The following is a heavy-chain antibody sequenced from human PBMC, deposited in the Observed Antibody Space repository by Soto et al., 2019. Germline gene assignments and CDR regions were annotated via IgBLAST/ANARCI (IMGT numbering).Heavy chain of an antibody. CDR1: GFTSSDHY. Sequence: EVQLVESGGGLVQPGGSLRLSCAASGFTSSDHYMDWVRQAPGKGLEWVGRSRSKTHSYTTSYAASVEGRFTISRDESKNSLYLQMNSLKPEDTAVYFCARDHFCSSTNCVRGFDLWGQGTMVTVSS. V-gene: IGHV3-72*01. CDR3: ARDHFCSSTNCVRGFDL. CDR2: SRSKTHSYTT. J-gene: IGHJ3*01. D-gene: IGHD2-2*01.